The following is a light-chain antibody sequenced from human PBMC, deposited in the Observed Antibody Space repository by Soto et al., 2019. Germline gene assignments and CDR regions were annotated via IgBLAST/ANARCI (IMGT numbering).Light chain of an antibody. CDR3: HQYGSSSWT. CDR2: GAS. Sequence: EVVLTQSPATLSLSPGERATLSCRPSQSVSSSYLAWYPQKPGQAPRLLIYGASSRATGIPDRFSGSGSGTDFTLTISRLEPEDFAVYYCHQYGSSSWTFGQGTKVDIK. J-gene: IGKJ1*01. CDR1: QSVSSSY. V-gene: IGKV3-20*01.